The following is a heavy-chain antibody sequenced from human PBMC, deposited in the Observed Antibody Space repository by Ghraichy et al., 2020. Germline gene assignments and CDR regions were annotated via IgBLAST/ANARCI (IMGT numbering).Heavy chain of an antibody. Sequence: GGSLRLSCAASGFTFSGYGMHWVRQAPGKGLEWVAVIWFDGSNKYYADSVRGRYSISRDNSKNTLYLEMSSLRAEDTAVFYCARDGNYYERSGYSHYYYYMDVWGKGTTVTVSS. CDR3: ARDGNYYERSGYSHYYYYMDV. CDR2: IWFDGSNK. D-gene: IGHD3-22*01. CDR1: GFTFSGYG. J-gene: IGHJ6*03. V-gene: IGHV3-33*01.